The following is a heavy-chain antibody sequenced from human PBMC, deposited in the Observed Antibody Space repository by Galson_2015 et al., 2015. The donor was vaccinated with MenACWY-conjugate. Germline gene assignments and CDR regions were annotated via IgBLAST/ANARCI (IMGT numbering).Heavy chain of an antibody. CDR2: ISSDGSSQ. D-gene: IGHD1-26*01. V-gene: IGHV3-30*04. CDR1: GFTFSSFT. Sequence: SLRLSCAASGFTFSSFTMHWVRQAPGKGLEWVAVISSDGSSQNYADSVRGRLTISRDNSKNTLYLQMSSLRAEDTALYYCARERWELRSPYYGMDVWGQGTTVTVSS. CDR3: ARERWELRSPYYGMDV. J-gene: IGHJ6*02.